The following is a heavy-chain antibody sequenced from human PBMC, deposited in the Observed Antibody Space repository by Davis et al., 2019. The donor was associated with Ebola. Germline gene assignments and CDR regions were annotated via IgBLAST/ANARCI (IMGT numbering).Heavy chain of an antibody. Sequence: GESLKISCAASGLTLSSFWMSWVRQAPGKGLEWVSAISGSGGSTYYADSVKGRFTISRDNSKNTLYLQMNSLRAEDTAVYYCANGGYDYVWGSYRFHYFDYWGQGTLVTVSS. J-gene: IGHJ4*02. D-gene: IGHD3-16*02. CDR3: ANGGYDYVWGSYRFHYFDY. V-gene: IGHV3-23*01. CDR2: ISGSGGST. CDR1: GLTLSSFW.